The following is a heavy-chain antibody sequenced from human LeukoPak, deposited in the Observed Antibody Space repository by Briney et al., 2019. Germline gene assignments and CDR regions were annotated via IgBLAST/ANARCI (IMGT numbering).Heavy chain of an antibody. CDR3: ARDKSADY. CDR2: IYYSGST. J-gene: IGHJ4*02. Sequence: SETLSLTCTVSGGSISGYFWSWIRQPPRKGLEWIGHIYYSGSTTYNPSLKSRVTISVDTSKNRFSLKLSSVTAADTAVYYCARDKSADYWGQGTLITVSS. V-gene: IGHV4-59*01. CDR1: GGSISGYF.